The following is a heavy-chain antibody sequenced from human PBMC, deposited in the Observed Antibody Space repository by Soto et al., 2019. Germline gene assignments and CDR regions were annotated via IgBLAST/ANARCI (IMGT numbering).Heavy chain of an antibody. V-gene: IGHV3-33*06. J-gene: IGHJ4*02. D-gene: IGHD2-2*01. CDR2: IWYDGRNK. CDR1: GFTFSSYG. Sequence: GGSLRLSCAASGFTFSSYGMHWVRQAPGKGLEWVAVIWYDGRNKYYADSVKGRFTISRDNSKNTLYLQMNSLRAEDTAVYYCAKDLPPHCSSTSCYVGYWGQGTLVTVSS. CDR3: AKDLPPHCSSTSCYVGY.